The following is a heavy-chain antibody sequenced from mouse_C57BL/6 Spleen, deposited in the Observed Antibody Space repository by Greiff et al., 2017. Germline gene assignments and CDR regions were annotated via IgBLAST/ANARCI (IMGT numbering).Heavy chain of an antibody. V-gene: IGHV14-4*01. CDR2: IDPENGDT. CDR1: GFNIKDDY. CDR3: TTMGTTKVRMDY. Sequence: VQLQQSGAELVRPGASVKLSCTASGFNIKDDYMHWVKQRPEQGLEWIGWIDPENGDTEYASKFQGKATITADTSSNTAYLQLSSLTSEDTAVYYCTTMGTTKVRMDYWGQGTSVTVSS. D-gene: IGHD2-14*01. J-gene: IGHJ4*01.